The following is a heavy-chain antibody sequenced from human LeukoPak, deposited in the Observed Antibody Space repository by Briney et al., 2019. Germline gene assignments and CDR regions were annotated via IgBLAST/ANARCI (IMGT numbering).Heavy chain of an antibody. J-gene: IGHJ5*02. D-gene: IGHD3-3*01. CDR1: GGTFSSYA. CDR3: ARSTPNYYDFWSGYGP. Sequence: GSSVKVSCKASGGTFSSYAISWVRQAPGQGLEWMGGIIPIFGTANYAQKFQGRVTITADESTSTAYMELSSLRSEDTAVYYCARSTPNYYDFWSGYGPWGQGTLVTVSS. CDR2: IIPIFGTA. V-gene: IGHV1-69*01.